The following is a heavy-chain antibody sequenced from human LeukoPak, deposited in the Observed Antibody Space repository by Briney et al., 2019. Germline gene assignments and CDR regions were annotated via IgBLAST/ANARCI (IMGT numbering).Heavy chain of an antibody. CDR2: IYYSGST. V-gene: IGHV4-31*03. CDR3: ARQEGYCSGGSCYSLDY. Sequence: SETLSLTCTVSGGSIRSGGYYWSWIRQHSGKGLEWIGYIYYSGSTYYNPSLKSRVTISVDTSKNQFSLKLSSVTAADTAVYYCARQEGYCSGGSCYSLDYWGQGTLVTVSS. D-gene: IGHD2-15*01. CDR1: GGSIRSGGYY. J-gene: IGHJ4*02.